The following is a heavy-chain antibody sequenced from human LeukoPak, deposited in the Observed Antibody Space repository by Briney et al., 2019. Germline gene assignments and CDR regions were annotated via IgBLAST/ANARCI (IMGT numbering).Heavy chain of an antibody. CDR1: GDSISSDYW. V-gene: IGHV4-4*02. D-gene: IGHD3-10*01. J-gene: IGHJ4*02. CDR2: IYHSGST. Sequence: SETLSLTCAASGDSISSDYWWSWVRQPPGKGLEWIGIIYHSGSTNYNPSLKSRITISVDKSKNQFSLKLSSVSAADTAVYYCARAPTYYYGSGSYFREGVFDYWGQGTLVTVSS. CDR3: ARAPTYYYGSGSYFREGVFDY.